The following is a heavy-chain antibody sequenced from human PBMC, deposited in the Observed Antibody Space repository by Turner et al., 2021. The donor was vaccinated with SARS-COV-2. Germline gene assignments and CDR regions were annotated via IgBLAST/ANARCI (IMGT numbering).Heavy chain of an antibody. CDR3: ARGRSSGWSDFYY. Sequence: EVQLVESGGGLVQPGRSLRLSCAASGFTFDDYAMHWVRQAPGKGLEWVSGISWNSGTIGYADSVKGRFTISRDNAKNSLYLQMNSLRAEDTAVYYCARGRSSGWSDFYYWGQGTLVTVSS. CDR1: GFTFDDYA. D-gene: IGHD6-13*01. V-gene: IGHV3-9*01. CDR2: ISWNSGTI. J-gene: IGHJ4*02.